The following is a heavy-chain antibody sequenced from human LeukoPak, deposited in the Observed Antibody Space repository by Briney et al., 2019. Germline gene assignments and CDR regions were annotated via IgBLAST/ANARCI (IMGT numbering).Heavy chain of an antibody. V-gene: IGHV3-72*01. Sequence: GGSLRLSCAASGFIISGHYMDWVRQARGKGVEGVGRTRNKANSYSTEYAASVKGRFTISRDDSKNSLYLQMNSLKTEDSAVYYCARAGDYYSTGDCWGQGTLVTVSS. CDR3: ARAGDYYSTGDC. CDR2: TRNKANSYST. CDR1: GFIISGHY. J-gene: IGHJ4*02. D-gene: IGHD3-22*01.